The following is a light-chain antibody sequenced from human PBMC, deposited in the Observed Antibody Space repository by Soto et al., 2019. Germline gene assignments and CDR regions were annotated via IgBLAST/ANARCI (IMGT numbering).Light chain of an antibody. J-gene: IGKJ3*01. V-gene: IGKV1-39*01. Sequence: DIQMTQSPSSLSASVGDRVTITCRASQSISSYLNWYQQKPGKAPKLLIHAASSLQSGAPSRFSGSGSGTDFTLTISSLQPEDFATYYCQQSYSTPRGFGPGTKVDIK. CDR2: AAS. CDR1: QSISSY. CDR3: QQSYSTPRG.